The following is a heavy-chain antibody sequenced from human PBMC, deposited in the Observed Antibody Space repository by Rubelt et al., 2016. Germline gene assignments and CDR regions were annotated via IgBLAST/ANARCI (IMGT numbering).Heavy chain of an antibody. CDR3: AKGVDYYDSSGYYSYYYYGMDV. CDR2: ISGSGGST. Sequence: GGGLVQPGGSLRLSCAASGFTFSSYAMGWVRQAPGKGLEWVSGISGSGGSTYYADSVKGRFTISRDNSENTLYLQMNSLRAEDTAVYYCAKGVDYYDSSGYYSYYYYGMDVWGQGTTVTVSS. V-gene: IGHV3-23*01. CDR1: GFTFSSYA. J-gene: IGHJ6*02. D-gene: IGHD3-22*01.